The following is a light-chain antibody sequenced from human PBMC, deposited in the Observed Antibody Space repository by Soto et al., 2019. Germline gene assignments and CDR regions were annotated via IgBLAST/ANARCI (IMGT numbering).Light chain of an antibody. CDR1: SSNIGGHY. CDR2: DNH. Sequence: QSVLTQPPSASGNPGQRVTISCSGSSSNIGGHYVYWYQQLPGTAPQLLIYDNHQRPSGVPDRFSGSKSGTSASLAISGLRSEDEADYYCATWDDSLSVDWVFGGGTKLTVL. J-gene: IGLJ3*02. CDR3: ATWDDSLSVDWV. V-gene: IGLV1-47*02.